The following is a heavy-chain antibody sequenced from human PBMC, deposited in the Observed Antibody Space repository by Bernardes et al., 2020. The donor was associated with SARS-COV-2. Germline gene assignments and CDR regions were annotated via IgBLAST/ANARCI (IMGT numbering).Heavy chain of an antibody. CDR3: ARERGSSGWYNSTPFYYYYGMDV. V-gene: IGHV3-7*04. Sequence: GGSLRLSCAASGFTFSSYWMSWVRQAPGKGLEWVANIKQDGSEKYYVDSVKGRFTISRDNAKNSLYLQMNSLRAEDTAVYYCARERGSSGWYNSTPFYYYYGMDVWGKGTTVTVSS. J-gene: IGHJ6*04. D-gene: IGHD6-19*01. CDR1: GFTFSSYW. CDR2: IKQDGSEK.